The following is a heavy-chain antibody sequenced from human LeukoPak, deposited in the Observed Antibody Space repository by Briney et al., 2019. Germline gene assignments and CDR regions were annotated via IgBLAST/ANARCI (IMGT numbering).Heavy chain of an antibody. V-gene: IGHV4-59*11. CDR1: GGSISSHY. CDR3: ARAGDNDFYYYMDV. D-gene: IGHD2-21*01. CDR2: IYYSGRT. J-gene: IGHJ6*03. Sequence: SETLSLTCTVSGGSISSHYWSWIRQPPGKGLEWIGYIYYSGRTNYNPSLKSRVTISVDMSKNQFSLKLSSVTAADTAVSYCARAGDNDFYYYMDVWGKGTTVTVSS.